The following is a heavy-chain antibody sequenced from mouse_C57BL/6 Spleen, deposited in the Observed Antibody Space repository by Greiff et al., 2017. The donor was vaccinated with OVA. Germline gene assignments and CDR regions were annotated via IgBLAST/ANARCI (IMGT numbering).Heavy chain of an antibody. D-gene: IGHD2-3*01. V-gene: IGHV5-16*01. CDR1: GFTFSDYY. J-gene: IGHJ1*03. CDR3: AREEGDGYWYFDV. CDR2: INYDGSST. Sequence: DVKLVESEGGLVQPGSSMKLSCTASGFTFSDYYMAWVRQVPEKGLEWVANINYDGSSTYYLDSLKSRFIISRDNAKNILYLQMSSLKSEDTATYYCAREEGDGYWYFDVWGTGTTVTVSS.